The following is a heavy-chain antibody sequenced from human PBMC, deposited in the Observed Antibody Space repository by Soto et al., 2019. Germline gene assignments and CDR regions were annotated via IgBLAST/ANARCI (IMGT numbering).Heavy chain of an antibody. CDR1: GFTFSNVW. CDR3: TPLALKYSSGWYEFSD. V-gene: IGHV3-15*07. J-gene: IGHJ4*02. CDR2: IKSKTDGGTT. Sequence: EVQLVESGGGLVKPGGSLRLSCAASGFTFSNVWMNWVCQAPGKGLEWVGRIKSKTDGGTTDYAAPVKGRFTISREDLKNTLYLQMNSLKTEDTAVYYCTPLALKYSSGWYEFSDWGQGTLVTVSS. D-gene: IGHD6-19*01.